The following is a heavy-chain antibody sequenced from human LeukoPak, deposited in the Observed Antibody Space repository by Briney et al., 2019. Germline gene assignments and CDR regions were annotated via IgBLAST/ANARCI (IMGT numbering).Heavy chain of an antibody. V-gene: IGHV3-21*01. Sequence: PGGSLRLSCAASGFTFSSYSMTWVRQAPGKGLEWVSSISSSSSYIYYADSVKGRFTISRDNAKNSLYLQMNSLRAEDTAVYYCASFFGPYYDILTGPSNYYYGMDVWGQGTTVTVSS. CDR2: ISSSSSYI. J-gene: IGHJ6*02. CDR1: GFTFSSYS. D-gene: IGHD3-9*01. CDR3: ASFFGPYYDILTGPSNYYYGMDV.